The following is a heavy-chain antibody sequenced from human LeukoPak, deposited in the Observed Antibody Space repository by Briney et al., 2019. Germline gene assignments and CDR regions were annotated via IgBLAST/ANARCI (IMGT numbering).Heavy chain of an antibody. CDR3: ARDFIAVAGIPFDY. CDR1: GGSISSYY. Sequence: PSETLSLTCTVSGGSISSYYWSWIRQPPGKGLEWIGYIYYSGSTKYNPSLKSRVTISVDTSKNQFSLKLSSVTAADTAVYYCARDFIAVAGIPFDYWGQGTLVTVSS. J-gene: IGHJ4*02. D-gene: IGHD6-19*01. V-gene: IGHV4-59*12. CDR2: IYYSGST.